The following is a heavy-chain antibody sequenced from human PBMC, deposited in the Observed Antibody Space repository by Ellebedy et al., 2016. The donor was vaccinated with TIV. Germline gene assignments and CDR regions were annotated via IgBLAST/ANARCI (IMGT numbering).Heavy chain of an antibody. D-gene: IGHD3-3*01. CDR2: IKTDGSDT. V-gene: IGHV3-7*01. CDR1: GFSFSNFW. J-gene: IGHJ5*02. CDR3: VGFGVFNL. Sequence: GESLKISCAAWGFSFSNFWMSWVRQAPGEGLEWVAHIKTDGSDTYYVDSVKGRFTISLENAKNALFLQMDGLRGDDSAVYYCVGFGVFNLWGQGAPVTVSS.